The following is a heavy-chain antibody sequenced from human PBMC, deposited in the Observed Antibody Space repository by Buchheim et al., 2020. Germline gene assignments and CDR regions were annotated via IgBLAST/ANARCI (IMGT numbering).Heavy chain of an antibody. Sequence: QVQLQESGPGLAKPSETLSLTCTVSGGSVSSGNYYWSWIRQPPGKGLEWIGSIYYSGNTNYNPSLKSRVPISVDTSKNPFVLKLISLTAADTAVYYCARGPRSITWFDPWGQGTL. CDR3: ARGPRSITWFDP. J-gene: IGHJ5*02. V-gene: IGHV4-61*01. CDR1: GGSVSSGNYY. CDR2: IYYSGNT. D-gene: IGHD6-6*01.